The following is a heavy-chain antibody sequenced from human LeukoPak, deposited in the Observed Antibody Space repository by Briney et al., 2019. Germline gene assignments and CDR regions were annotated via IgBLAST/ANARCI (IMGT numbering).Heavy chain of an antibody. Sequence: GGSLRLSCAASGFTFSNYAMSWVRQAPGKGLEWVSGLSVSGGSTYYPDSVKGRFTFSRDNSKNTLYLQMNSLRAEDTAVYYCVRCSGTSCYARFDHWGQGTLVTVSS. CDR1: GFTFSNYA. CDR3: VRCSGTSCYARFDH. J-gene: IGHJ4*02. D-gene: IGHD2-2*01. CDR2: LSVSGGST. V-gene: IGHV3-23*01.